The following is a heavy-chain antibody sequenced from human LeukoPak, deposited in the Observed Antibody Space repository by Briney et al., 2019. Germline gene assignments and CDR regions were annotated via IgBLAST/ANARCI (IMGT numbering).Heavy chain of an antibody. J-gene: IGHJ4*02. CDR1: GFTFSSYG. D-gene: IGHD3-10*01. V-gene: IGHV3-23*01. CDR3: AKDRELLWFGELLPFDY. Sequence: GGSPRLSCAASGFTFSSYGMHWVRQAPGKGLEWVSAISGSGGSTYYADSVKGRFTISRDNSKNTLYLQMNSLRAEDTAVYYCAKDRELLWFGELLPFDYWGQGTLVTVSS. CDR2: ISGSGGST.